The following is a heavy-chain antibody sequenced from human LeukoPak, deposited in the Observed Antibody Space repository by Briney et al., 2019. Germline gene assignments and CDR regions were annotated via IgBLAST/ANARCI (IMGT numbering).Heavy chain of an antibody. CDR1: GFTFSGHS. D-gene: IGHD3/OR15-3a*01. CDR3: AKRGVVIRVILVGFHKEAYYFES. CDR2: INLDGSER. Sequence: GGSLRLSCAASGFTFSGHSMTWVRQAPGKGLEWVANINLDGSERFYVDFVKGRFTISRDNPKNTLYLQMNSLRAEDTAVYFCAKRGVVIRVILVGFHKEAYYFESWGQGALVTVSS. V-gene: IGHV3-7*03. J-gene: IGHJ4*02.